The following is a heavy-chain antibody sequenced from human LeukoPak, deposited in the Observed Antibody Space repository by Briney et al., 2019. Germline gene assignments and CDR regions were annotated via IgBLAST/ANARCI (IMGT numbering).Heavy chain of an antibody. D-gene: IGHD6-19*01. V-gene: IGHV4-59*01. Sequence: PSETLSLTCTISGGSISTYYWSWIRQPPGKGLEWIGYIYYSGSTNYNPSLKSRVTISIDTSKNQFSLKLSSVTAADTAVYFCARDGPRTAVGYAFDIWGQGTMVTVSS. J-gene: IGHJ3*02. CDR3: ARDGPRTAVGYAFDI. CDR2: IYYSGST. CDR1: GGSISTYY.